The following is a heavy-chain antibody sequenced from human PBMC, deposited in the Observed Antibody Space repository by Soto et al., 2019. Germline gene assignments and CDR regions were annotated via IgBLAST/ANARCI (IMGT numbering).Heavy chain of an antibody. J-gene: IGHJ4*02. Sequence: PSETLSLTCIVSGGSISSSSYYWGWIRQPPGKGLEWIGSIYYSGSTYYNPSLKSRVTISVDTSKNQFSLKLSSVTAADTAVYYCAFSGLVLRYFDWPYAPHVFDYWGQGTLVTVSS. CDR2: IYYSGST. D-gene: IGHD3-9*01. CDR3: AFSGLVLRYFDWPYAPHVFDY. CDR1: GGSISSSSYY. V-gene: IGHV4-39*01.